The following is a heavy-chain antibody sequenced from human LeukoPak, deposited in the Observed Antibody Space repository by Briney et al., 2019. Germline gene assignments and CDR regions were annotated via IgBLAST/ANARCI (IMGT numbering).Heavy chain of an antibody. D-gene: IGHD3-10*01. CDR3: ARGGSGSYRDYYYYYYMDV. CDR1: GGTFSSYA. V-gene: IGHV1-69*13. Sequence: PAASVKVSCKASGGTFSSYAISWVRQAPGQGLEWMGGIIPIFGTANYAQKFQGRVTITADESTSTAYMELSSLRSEDTAVYYCARGGSGSYRDYYYYYYMDVWGKGTTVTISS. CDR2: IIPIFGTA. J-gene: IGHJ6*03.